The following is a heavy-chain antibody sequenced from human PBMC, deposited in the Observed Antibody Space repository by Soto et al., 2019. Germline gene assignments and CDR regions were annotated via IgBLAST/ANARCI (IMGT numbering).Heavy chain of an antibody. D-gene: IGHD1-26*01. CDR2: INPYNGNT. V-gene: IGHV1-18*01. CDR3: ARDAAVGLFDY. CDR1: GYTFTSYG. J-gene: IGHJ4*02. Sequence: QVQMVQSGADVKKPGASVKVSCKASGYTFTSYGISWVRQAPGQGLEWMGWINPYNGNTKYAQKLQGRVTMTTDTSTSTAYMELRSLRSDDTAVYYCARDAAVGLFDYWGQGTLVTVSS.